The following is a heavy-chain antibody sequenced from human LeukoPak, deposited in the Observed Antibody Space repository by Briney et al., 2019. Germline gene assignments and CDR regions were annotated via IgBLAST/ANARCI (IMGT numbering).Heavy chain of an antibody. D-gene: IGHD3-10*01. V-gene: IGHV3-30*02. J-gene: IGHJ6*03. Sequence: GGSLRLSCAASGFTFSSHGMHWVRQTPAKGLEWVAFIRYDGSNKYYADSVKGRFIISRDNSKNTLFLQMNSLRPEDTAVYYCARDNQEYYGSGSYYFYYYYYYYMDVWGKGTTVTISS. CDR3: ARDNQEYYGSGSYYFYYYYYYYMDV. CDR2: IRYDGSNK. CDR1: GFTFSSHG.